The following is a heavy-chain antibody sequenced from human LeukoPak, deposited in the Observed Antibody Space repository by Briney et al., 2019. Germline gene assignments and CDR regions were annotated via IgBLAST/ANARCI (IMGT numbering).Heavy chain of an antibody. CDR1: GFTFNSYA. J-gene: IGHJ4*02. D-gene: IGHD5-12*01. Sequence: GGSLRLSCAASGFTFNSYAIHWVRQAPGKGLEWVAVISYDGSNKYYAESVKGRFTISRDNSKNTLYLQLNSLRPDDTAVYCCARDQLAYSGYDTLFDYWGQGTLVTVSS. CDR2: ISYDGSNK. CDR3: ARDQLAYSGYDTLFDY. V-gene: IGHV3-30*04.